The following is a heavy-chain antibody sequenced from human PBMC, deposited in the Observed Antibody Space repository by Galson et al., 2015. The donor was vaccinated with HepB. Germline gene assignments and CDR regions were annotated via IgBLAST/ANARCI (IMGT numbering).Heavy chain of an antibody. CDR2: IYSGGNT. Sequence: ETLSLTCTVSGGSMSFSYWSWIRQPAEKGLEWIAYIYSGGNTNYNPSLKSRVTISLDTPKNQVSLKLSSVTAADTAVYYCAKHKYYDSLDYWGQGILVTVSS. V-gene: IGHV4-59*08. CDR1: GGSMSFSY. J-gene: IGHJ4*02. CDR3: AKHKYYDSLDY. D-gene: IGHD3-22*01.